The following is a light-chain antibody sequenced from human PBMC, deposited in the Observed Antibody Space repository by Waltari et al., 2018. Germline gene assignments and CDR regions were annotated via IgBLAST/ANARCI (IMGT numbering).Light chain of an antibody. CDR1: QSLLHSNGYSH. CDR3: MQTLQTLPIT. J-gene: IGKJ5*01. V-gene: IGKV2-28*01. CDR2: LGS. Sequence: DIVMTQSPLSLPVTPGEPASISCRSSQSLLHSNGYSHLDWYLQKPGQSPQLLIYLGSNRASGVPDRFSGSGSGTDFTLRISRVEAEDVGIYYCMQTLQTLPITFGQGTRLEIK.